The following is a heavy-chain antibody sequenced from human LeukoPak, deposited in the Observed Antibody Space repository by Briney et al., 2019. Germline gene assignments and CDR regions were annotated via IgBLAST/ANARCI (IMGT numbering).Heavy chain of an antibody. CDR2: TFYRSKWYN. V-gene: IGHV6-1*01. D-gene: IGHD6-19*01. CDR1: GDSVSSNNAA. Sequence: SQTLSLTCAISGDSVSSNNAAWSWIRQSPSRGLEWLGRTFYRSKWYNDYAVSVKSRITINPDTSKNQFALHLNSVTPEDTAVYYCARDGVRSGWYEDYYYYMDVWGKGTTVTISS. J-gene: IGHJ6*03. CDR3: ARDGVRSGWYEDYYYYMDV.